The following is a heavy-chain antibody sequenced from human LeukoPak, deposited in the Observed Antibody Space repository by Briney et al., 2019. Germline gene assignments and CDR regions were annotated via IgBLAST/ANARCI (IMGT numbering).Heavy chain of an antibody. CDR3: ARVDGSITMVRGVKGTNYYYYYMDV. Sequence: GGSLRLSCAASGFTFSDYYMSWIRQAPGKGLEWVSYISSSGSTIYYADSVKGRFTISRDNAKNSLYLQMNSLRAEDTAVYYCARVDGSITMVRGVKGTNYYYYYMDVLGKGTTVTISS. D-gene: IGHD3-10*01. V-gene: IGHV3-11*01. CDR1: GFTFSDYY. CDR2: ISSSGSTI. J-gene: IGHJ6*03.